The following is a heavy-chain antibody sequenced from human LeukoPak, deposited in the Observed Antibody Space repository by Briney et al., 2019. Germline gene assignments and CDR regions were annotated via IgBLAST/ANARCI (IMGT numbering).Heavy chain of an antibody. Sequence: GGSLRLSCAASGFTFSSYAMSWVRRTPGQGLEWVSAISGSDGRTYYADSVKGRFTISRDNSKNTLYLQMNSLRADDTAVFYCAKDRDTYRSVTSFDYWGQGTLVTVSS. CDR1: GFTFSSYA. V-gene: IGHV3-23*01. CDR3: AKDRDTYRSVTSFDY. CDR2: ISGSDGRT. D-gene: IGHD3-16*02. J-gene: IGHJ4*02.